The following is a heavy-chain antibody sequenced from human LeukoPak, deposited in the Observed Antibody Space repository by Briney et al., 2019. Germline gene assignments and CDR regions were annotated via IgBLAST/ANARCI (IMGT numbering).Heavy chain of an antibody. V-gene: IGHV4-61*02. Sequence: SQTLSLTCTVSGGSISSGSYYWSWIRQPAGKGLEWIGRIYTSGSTNYNPSLKSRVTISVDTSKNQFSLKLSSVTAADTAVYYCARGTMVRASDYYYMDVWGKGTTVTVSS. D-gene: IGHD3-10*01. J-gene: IGHJ6*03. CDR1: GGSISSGSYY. CDR2: IYTSGST. CDR3: ARGTMVRASDYYYMDV.